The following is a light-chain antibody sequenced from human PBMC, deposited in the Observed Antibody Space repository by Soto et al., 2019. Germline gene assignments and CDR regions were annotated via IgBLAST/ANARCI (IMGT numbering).Light chain of an antibody. Sequence: EIVLTQSPGTLSLSPWEIATLSCRASQSVSNNYLAWYQQKPGQAPRLLIYGASRRATGIPERFSGDGSGTDFTLTISRLEPDDFAIYYCQQYADSSPTFGGGTKVDIK. CDR2: GAS. J-gene: IGKJ4*01. CDR1: QSVSNNY. CDR3: QQYADSSPT. V-gene: IGKV3-20*01.